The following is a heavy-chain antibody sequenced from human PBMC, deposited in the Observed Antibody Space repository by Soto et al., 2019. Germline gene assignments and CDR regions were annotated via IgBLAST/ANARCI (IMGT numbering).Heavy chain of an antibody. V-gene: IGHV4-59*01. D-gene: IGHD2-8*01. Sequence: SETLSLTCTVPGGSISSYYWSWIRQPPGKGLEWIGYIYYSGSTDYNPSLKSRVTISVDTSKNQFSLKLSSVTAADTAVYYCARVYAYYFGYWGQGTLVTVSS. CDR2: IYYSGST. CDR1: GGSISSYY. J-gene: IGHJ4*02. CDR3: ARVYAYYFGY.